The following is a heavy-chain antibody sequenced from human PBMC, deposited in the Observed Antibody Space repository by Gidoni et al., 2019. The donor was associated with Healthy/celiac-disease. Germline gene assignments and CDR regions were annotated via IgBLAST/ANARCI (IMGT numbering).Heavy chain of an antibody. J-gene: IGHJ6*02. D-gene: IGHD1-1*01. V-gene: IGHV3-33*01. CDR2: IWYDGSNK. Sequence: QVQLVESGGGVVQPGRSLRLSCAASGFTFSSYGMHWVRQAPGKGLEGVAVIWYDGSNKYYADSVKGRFTISRDNSKNTLYLQMNSLRAEDTAVYYCARDNNEVRGMDVWGQGTTVTVSS. CDR1: GFTFSSYG. CDR3: ARDNNEVRGMDV.